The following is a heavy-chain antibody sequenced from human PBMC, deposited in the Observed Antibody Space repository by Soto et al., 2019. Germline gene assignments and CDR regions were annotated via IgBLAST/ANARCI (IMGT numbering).Heavy chain of an antibody. D-gene: IGHD6-13*01. Sequence: XESLRLSCAASGFTFDDYTMHWVRQAPGKGLEWVSLISWDGGSTYYADSVKGRFTISRDNSKNSLYLQMNSLRTEDTALYYCAKDRLASSSSWYYYYGMDVWGQGTTVTVSS. CDR1: GFTFDDYT. CDR2: ISWDGGST. CDR3: AKDRLASSSSWYYYYGMDV. J-gene: IGHJ6*02. V-gene: IGHV3-43*01.